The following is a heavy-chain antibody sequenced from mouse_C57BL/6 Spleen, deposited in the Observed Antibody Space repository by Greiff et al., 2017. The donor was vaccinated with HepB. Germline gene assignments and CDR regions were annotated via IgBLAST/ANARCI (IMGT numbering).Heavy chain of an antibody. V-gene: IGHV1-54*01. CDR2: INPGSGGT. J-gene: IGHJ2*01. CDR1: GYAFTNYL. Sequence: VQLQQSGAELVRPGTSVKVSCKASGYAFTNYLIEWVKQRPGQGLEWIGVINPGSGGTNYNEKFKGKATLTADKSSSTAYMQLSSLTSEDSAVYFCARSGDYDVDDYWGQGPTLTVSS. CDR3: ARSGDYDVDDY. D-gene: IGHD2-4*01.